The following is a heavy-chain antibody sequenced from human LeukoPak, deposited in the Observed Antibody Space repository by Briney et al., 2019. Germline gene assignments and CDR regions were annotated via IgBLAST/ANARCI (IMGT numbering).Heavy chain of an antibody. Sequence: SEILSLTCTVSGGSISSYYWSWIRQPPGKGLEWIGYIYYSGSTNYNPSLKSRVTISVDTSKNQFSLKLSSVTAADTAVYYCASQGYYGSGSQLSSDYWGQGTLVTVSS. V-gene: IGHV4-59*01. J-gene: IGHJ4*02. D-gene: IGHD3-10*01. CDR1: GGSISSYY. CDR2: IYYSGST. CDR3: ASQGYYGSGSQLSSDY.